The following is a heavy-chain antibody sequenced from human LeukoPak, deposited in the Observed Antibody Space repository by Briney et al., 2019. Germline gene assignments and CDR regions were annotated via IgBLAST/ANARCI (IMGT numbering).Heavy chain of an antibody. CDR3: TRHQWWLAPRNFDY. CDR2: INHSGST. D-gene: IGHD2-8*01. V-gene: IGHV4-34*01. J-gene: IGHJ4*02. Sequence: SETLSLTCAVYGGSFSGYYWTWIRQPPGKGLEWIGEINHSGSTNYKSSLKSRVTISVDASRNQFSLKLSSVTAADMAVYYCTRHQWWLAPRNFDYWGQGTLVTVSS. CDR1: GGSFSGYY.